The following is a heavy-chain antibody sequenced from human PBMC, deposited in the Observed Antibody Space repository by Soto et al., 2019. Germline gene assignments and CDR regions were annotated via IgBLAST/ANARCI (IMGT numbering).Heavy chain of an antibody. CDR2: ISYDGSNK. CDR1: GFTFSSYA. CDR3: ARVLSALIHIRGNALPQSPFLDY. D-gene: IGHD1-26*01. V-gene: IGHV3-30-3*01. Sequence: GGSLRLSCAASGFTFSSYAMHWVRQAPGKGLEWVAVISYDGSNKYYADSVKGRFTISRDNSKNTLYLQMNSLRAEDTAVYYCARVLSALIHIRGNALPQSPFLDYWGQGTLVTVSS. J-gene: IGHJ4*02.